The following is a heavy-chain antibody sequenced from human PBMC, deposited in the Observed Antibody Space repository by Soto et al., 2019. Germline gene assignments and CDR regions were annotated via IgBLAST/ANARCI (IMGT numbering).Heavy chain of an antibody. D-gene: IGHD2-2*02. CDR2: IGAYNGNT. Sequence: ASVKVSCKASGYTFTSYGISWVRQAPGQGLEWMGWIGAYNGNTNYAQKLQGRVTMTTDTSTSTAYMELRSLRSDDTAVYYCARALYCSSTSCYSPRPYYFDYWGQGTLVTVS. V-gene: IGHV1-18*04. J-gene: IGHJ4*02. CDR1: GYTFTSYG. CDR3: ARALYCSSTSCYSPRPYYFDY.